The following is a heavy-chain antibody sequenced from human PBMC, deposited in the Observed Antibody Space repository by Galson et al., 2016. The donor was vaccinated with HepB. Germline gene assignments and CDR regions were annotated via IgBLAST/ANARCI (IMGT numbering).Heavy chain of an antibody. D-gene: IGHD2-2*01. CDR3: ARDQFGYQLH. CDR1: GFTFSSYW. J-gene: IGHJ4*02. V-gene: IGHV3-7*01. CDR2: IKQDGSEK. Sequence: SLRLSCAASGFTFSSYWMSWVRQAPGKGLEWVANIKQDGSEKYFVDSVKGRFTISRDNAKNSLYLQMNNLRAKDTAVYYCARDQFGYQLHWGQGTLVTVSS.